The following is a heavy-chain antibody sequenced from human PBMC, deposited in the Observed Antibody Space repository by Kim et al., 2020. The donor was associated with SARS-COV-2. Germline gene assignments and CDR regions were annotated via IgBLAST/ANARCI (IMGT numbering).Heavy chain of an antibody. J-gene: IGHJ6*02. Sequence: GESLKISCKGSGYSFTSYWIGWVRQMPGKGLEWMGIIYPGDSDTRYSPSFQGQVTISADKSISTAYLQWSSLKASDTAMYYCARHVRHYYGSGSYLYYYYGMDVWGQGTTVTVSS. V-gene: IGHV5-51*01. CDR1: GYSFTSYW. D-gene: IGHD3-10*01. CDR2: IYPGDSDT. CDR3: ARHVRHYYGSGSYLYYYYGMDV.